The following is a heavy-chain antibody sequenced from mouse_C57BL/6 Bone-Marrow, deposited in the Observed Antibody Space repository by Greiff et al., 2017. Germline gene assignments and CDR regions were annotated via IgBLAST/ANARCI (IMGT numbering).Heavy chain of an antibody. Sequence: VKLMESGPGLVAPSQSLSITCTVSGFSLTSYGVGWVRQPPRTGLGLLGVIWGGGSTNYNSALMSRLSISKDNSKSQVVSKMNSRQTDDTAMYYCAKLRLRAYWGKGTLVTVSA. CDR1: GFSLTSYG. CDR2: IWGGGST. J-gene: IGHJ3*01. D-gene: IGHD3-2*02. V-gene: IGHV2-9*01. CDR3: AKLRLRAY.